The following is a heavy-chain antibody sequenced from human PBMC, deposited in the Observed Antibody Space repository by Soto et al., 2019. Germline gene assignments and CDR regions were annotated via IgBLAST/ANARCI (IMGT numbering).Heavy chain of an antibody. Sequence: QVQLQESGPGLVKPSETLSLTCTVSGGSISSYYWSWIRQPPGKGLEWIGYIYYSGSTNYNPSLKSRVTISVSTSNTQFSLKLSSVTAADTAVYYCARRYGYCFDYWGQGTLVSVSS. D-gene: IGHD2-2*03. CDR3: ARRYGYCFDY. CDR1: GGSISSYY. J-gene: IGHJ4*02. V-gene: IGHV4-59*08. CDR2: IYYSGST.